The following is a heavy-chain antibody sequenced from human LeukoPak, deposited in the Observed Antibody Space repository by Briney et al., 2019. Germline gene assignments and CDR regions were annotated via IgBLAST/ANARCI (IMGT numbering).Heavy chain of an antibody. V-gene: IGHV4-39*07. D-gene: IGHD2/OR15-2a*01. J-gene: IGHJ3*02. CDR1: GGSISSSSYY. CDR3: ARAIESRDAFDI. CDR2: IYYSGST. Sequence: SETLPLTCTVSGGSISSSSYYWGWIRQPPGKGLEWIGSIYYSGSTYYNPSLKSRVTISVDTSKNQFSLKLSSVTAADTAVYYCARAIESRDAFDIWGQGIMVTVSS.